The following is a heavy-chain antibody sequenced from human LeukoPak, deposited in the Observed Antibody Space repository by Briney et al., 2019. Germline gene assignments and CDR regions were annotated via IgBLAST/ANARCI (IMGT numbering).Heavy chain of an antibody. V-gene: IGHV3-66*04. Sequence: PGGSLRLSCAASGFTVRSNYMSWVRQAPGKGLEWVSVIYSGGIYNDGTTNYGDSVKGRFTISRDNSKNTLYLQMNSLRAEDTAVYYCARRELLGYSYGLRTFNIWGQGTTVTVSS. CDR3: ARRELLGYSYGLRTFNI. D-gene: IGHD5-18*01. J-gene: IGHJ3*02. CDR2: IYSGGIYNDGTT. CDR1: GFTVRSNY.